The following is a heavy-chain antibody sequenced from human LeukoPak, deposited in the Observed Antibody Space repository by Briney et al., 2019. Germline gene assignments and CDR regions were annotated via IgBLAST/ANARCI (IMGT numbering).Heavy chain of an antibody. CDR2: IYYSGST. CDR1: GGSISSYY. CDR3: ARRSGSYGVVFDY. J-gene: IGHJ4*02. Sequence: SETLSLTCTVSGGSISSYYWSWIRQPPGKGLEWIGYIYYSGSTNYNPSLKSRVTISVDTSKNQFSLKLSSVTAADTAVYYCARRSGSYGVVFDYWGQGTLVTVSS. V-gene: IGHV4-59*08. D-gene: IGHD1-26*01.